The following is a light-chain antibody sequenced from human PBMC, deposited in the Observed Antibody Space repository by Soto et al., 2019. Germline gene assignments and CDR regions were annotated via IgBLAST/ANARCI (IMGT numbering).Light chain of an antibody. CDR1: QSISSY. V-gene: IGKV1-39*01. CDR3: QQSYSTPTT. Sequence: DIQMTQSPSSLSASVGDRVTITCRASQSISSYLNWYQQKPGKAPKVLIYAASTLESGVPSRFSGSGSGTEFTLTISSLQPEDFATYYCQQSYSTPTTFGGGTKVDI. CDR2: AAS. J-gene: IGKJ4*01.